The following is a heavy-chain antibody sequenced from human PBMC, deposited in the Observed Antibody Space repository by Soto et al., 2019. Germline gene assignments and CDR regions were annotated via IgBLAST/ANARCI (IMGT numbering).Heavy chain of an antibody. J-gene: IGHJ5*02. CDR3: ARDPGVTGTTRLYNWFDP. Sequence: SVKVSCKASGGTFSSYAISWVRQAPGQGLEWMGGIIPIFGTANYAQKFQGRVTITADESTSTAYMELSSLRSEDTAVYYCARDPGVTGTTRLYNWFDPWGQGTLVAVSS. D-gene: IGHD1-7*01. CDR1: GGTFSSYA. CDR2: IIPIFGTA. V-gene: IGHV1-69*13.